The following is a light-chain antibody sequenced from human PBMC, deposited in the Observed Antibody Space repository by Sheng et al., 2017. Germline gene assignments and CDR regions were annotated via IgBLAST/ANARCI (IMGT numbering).Light chain of an antibody. J-gene: IGLJ2*01. V-gene: IGLV6-57*01. CDR1: SGTIVTNY. CDR3: QSYDDTSVI. CDR2: END. Sequence: NFMLTQPHSVSGSPGTTVTISCTRSSGTIVTNYVQWYQRRPGSSPTTVIYENDERPSGVPDRFSGSIDSSSNSASLSISGLMTEDEVDYFCQSYDDTSVIFGGGTKLTVL.